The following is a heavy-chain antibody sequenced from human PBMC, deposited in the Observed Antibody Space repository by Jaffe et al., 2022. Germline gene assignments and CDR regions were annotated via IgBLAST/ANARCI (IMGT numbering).Heavy chain of an antibody. Sequence: EVYLLESGGGLVQPGGSLRLSCAASGFTFSSYSMSWVRQAPGKGLEWVAGISGSGGQVYYTDAVEGRFTISRDNSKNTLYLQMNSLRADDTAVYYCAKGDIVVVPAAMNSWGQGTRVAVST. CDR2: ISGSGGQV. D-gene: IGHD2-2*01. J-gene: IGHJ5*02. CDR1: GFTFSSYS. V-gene: IGHV3-23*01. CDR3: AKGDIVVVPAAMNS.